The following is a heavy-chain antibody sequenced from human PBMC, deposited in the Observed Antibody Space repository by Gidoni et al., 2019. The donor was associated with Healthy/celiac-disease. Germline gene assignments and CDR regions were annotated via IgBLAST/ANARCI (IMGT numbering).Heavy chain of an antibody. CDR1: GGSISSGGYS. D-gene: IGHD3-22*01. V-gene: IGHV4-30-2*01. CDR2: MYHSGST. CDR3: ARVFMYYYDSSGDYLGGYFDY. J-gene: IGHJ4*02. Sequence: QLQLQESGSGLVKPSQTLSLTCAVSGGSISSGGYSWSWIGYMYHSGSTYYNPSLKSRVTISVDRSKNQFSLKLSSVTAADTAVYYCARVFMYYYDSSGDYLGGYFDYWGQGTLVTVSS.